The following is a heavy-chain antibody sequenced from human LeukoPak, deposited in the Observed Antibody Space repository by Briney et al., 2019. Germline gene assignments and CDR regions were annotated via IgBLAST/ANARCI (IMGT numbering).Heavy chain of an antibody. D-gene: IGHD3-16*02. CDR1: GFTFSSFA. V-gene: IGHV3-23*01. Sequence: GGSLRLSCAASGFTFSSFAMSWVRQAPGKGLEWVSAISASGGSTDYADSVKGRFTISRDNSKNTLYLQVNSLRAEDTAVYYCAKSDTTELNDYVWGSYRYAPFDYWGQGTLVTVSS. CDR3: AKSDTTELNDYVWGSYRYAPFDY. CDR2: ISASGGST. J-gene: IGHJ4*02.